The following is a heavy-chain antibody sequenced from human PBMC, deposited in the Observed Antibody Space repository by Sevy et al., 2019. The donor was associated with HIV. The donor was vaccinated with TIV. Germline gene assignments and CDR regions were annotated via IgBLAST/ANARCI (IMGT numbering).Heavy chain of an antibody. V-gene: IGHV3-33*01. D-gene: IGHD3-22*01. J-gene: IGHJ4*02. CDR3: ARGGYYYDNAAYYALDS. CDR1: GFTFSNYA. CDR2: IWSDGAYH. Sequence: GGSLRLFCAATGFTFSNYAMHWVRQAPGKGMEWVAIIWSDGAYHYHGDSVKGRFTISRDNSKNTLYLQMNNVRVEDTAVYYCARGGYYYDNAAYYALDSWGQGTLVTVSS.